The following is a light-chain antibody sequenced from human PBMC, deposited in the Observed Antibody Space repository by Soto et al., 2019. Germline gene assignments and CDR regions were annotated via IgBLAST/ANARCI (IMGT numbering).Light chain of an antibody. J-gene: IGKJ5*01. CDR3: RQYKNWPPIT. CDR2: GAS. V-gene: IGKV3-15*01. CDR1: HSVNSH. Sequence: VIMKKSPATLSVSPGARVTLSCRTSHSVNSHVAWYQQKPGQAPSLLLYGASTRATGIPVRFSGSGFGTEFTLTISRLLSDDVAAYYGRQYKNWPPITFGQGTRLDI.